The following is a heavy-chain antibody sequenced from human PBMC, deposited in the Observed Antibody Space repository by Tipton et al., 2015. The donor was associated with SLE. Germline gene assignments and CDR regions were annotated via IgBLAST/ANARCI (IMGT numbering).Heavy chain of an antibody. CDR2: IKSKTDGGTT. CDR3: ARDVGIAAAGVQH. Sequence: SWIRQHPGKGLEWIGRIKSKTDGGTTDYAAPVKGRFTISRDDSKNTLYLQMNSLRAEDTAVYYCARDVGIAAAGVQHWGQGTLVTVSS. D-gene: IGHD6-13*01. J-gene: IGHJ1*01. V-gene: IGHV3-15*01.